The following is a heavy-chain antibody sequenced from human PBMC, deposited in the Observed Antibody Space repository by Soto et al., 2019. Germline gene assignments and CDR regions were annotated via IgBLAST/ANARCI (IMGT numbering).Heavy chain of an antibody. CDR1: GGTFSSYA. V-gene: IGHV1-69*01. CDR2: IIPISGTA. Sequence: QVQLVQSGAEVQKPGSSVKVSCKASGGTFSSYAISWVRQAPGQGLEWMGGIIPISGTANYAQTFQGRVTITADESTSTAYMELSSLRSEDTAVYYCARSQGSSTSLEIYYYYYYGMDVWGQGTTVTVSS. CDR3: ARSQGSSTSLEIYYYYYYGMDV. D-gene: IGHD2-2*01. J-gene: IGHJ6*02.